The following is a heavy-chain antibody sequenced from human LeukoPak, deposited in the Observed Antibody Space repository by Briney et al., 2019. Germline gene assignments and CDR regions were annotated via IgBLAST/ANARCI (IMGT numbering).Heavy chain of an antibody. J-gene: IGHJ6*03. Sequence: SGTLSLTCTVSGGSISSSSYYWGWIRQPPGKGLEWIGSIYYSGSTYYNPSLKSRVTISVDTSKNQFSLKLSSVTAADTAVYYCARDKYYYYYYMDVWGKGTTVTVSS. V-gene: IGHV4-39*07. CDR3: ARDKYYYYYYMDV. CDR1: GGSISSSSYY. CDR2: IYYSGST.